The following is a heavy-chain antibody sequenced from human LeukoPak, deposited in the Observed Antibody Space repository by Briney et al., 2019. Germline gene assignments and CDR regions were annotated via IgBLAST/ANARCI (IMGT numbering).Heavy chain of an antibody. CDR2: INPNSGGT. D-gene: IGHD1-26*01. CDR3: ARSRLVGPPSAFDI. J-gene: IGHJ3*02. Sequence: GASVKVSCKASGYTFTGYYMHWVRQAPGQGLEWMGWINPNSGGTNYAQKFQGRVTMTRDTSISTAYMELSRLRSDDTAVYYCARSRLVGPPSAFDIWGQGTMVTVSS. V-gene: IGHV1-2*02. CDR1: GYTFTGYY.